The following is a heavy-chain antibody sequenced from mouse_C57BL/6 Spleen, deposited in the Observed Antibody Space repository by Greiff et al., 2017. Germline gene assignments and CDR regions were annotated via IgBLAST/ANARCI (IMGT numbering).Heavy chain of an antibody. CDR2: ISSASSTN. V-gene: IGHV5-17*01. CDR3: ATGTIVAPMGY. J-gene: IGHJ4*01. CDR1: GFTFSDYG. Sequence: EVQLVEPGGGLVKPGASLKLSCAASGFTFSDYGMHWVRQAPEKGLEWVAYISSASSTNYYADTVKGRFTISRDNATNALFLQMTSLRSEDTAMYCCATGTIVAPMGYWGQGTSVTVSS. D-gene: IGHD2-14*01.